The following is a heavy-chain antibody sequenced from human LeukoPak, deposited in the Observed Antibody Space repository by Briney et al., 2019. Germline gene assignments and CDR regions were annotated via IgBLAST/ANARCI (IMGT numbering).Heavy chain of an antibody. Sequence: ASVKVSCKASGYTFTSYAINWVRQAPGQGLEWMGWINTNTGNPTYAQGFTGRFVFSLDTSVSTAYLQISSLKAEDTAVYYCARVPYYYDSSGYYGVWFDYWGQGTLVTVSS. V-gene: IGHV7-4-1*02. D-gene: IGHD3-22*01. J-gene: IGHJ4*02. CDR3: ARVPYYYDSSGYYGVWFDY. CDR1: GYTFTSYA. CDR2: INTNTGNP.